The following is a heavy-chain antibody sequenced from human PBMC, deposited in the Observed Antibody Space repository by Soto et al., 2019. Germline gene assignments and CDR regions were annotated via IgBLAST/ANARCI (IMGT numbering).Heavy chain of an antibody. D-gene: IGHD2-2*02. CDR1: VITFNSSA. CDR3: ANDHECSSTSCHTGFYGMDV. V-gene: IGHV3-23*01. Sequence: PAGSIRISGAAPVITFNSSAMTAARQDPRKWLQWVSAISGSGGSTYYGGSVKGRFTISGDNSKKTLYLQMNRLGAEDTAVYYCANDHECSSTSCHTGFYGMDVWGQATTVTVSS. J-gene: IGHJ6*02. CDR2: ISGSGGST.